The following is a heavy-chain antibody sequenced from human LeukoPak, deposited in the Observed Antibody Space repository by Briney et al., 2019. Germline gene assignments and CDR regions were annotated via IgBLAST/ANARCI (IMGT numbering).Heavy chain of an antibody. CDR3: ARETYDSSGYYWFDP. V-gene: IGHV3-53*01. J-gene: IGHJ5*02. Sequence: XVIYSGGSTYYADSVKGRFTISRDNSKNTLYLQMNSLRAEDTAVYYCARETYDSSGYYWFDPWGQGTLVTVSS. CDR2: IYSGGST. D-gene: IGHD3-22*01.